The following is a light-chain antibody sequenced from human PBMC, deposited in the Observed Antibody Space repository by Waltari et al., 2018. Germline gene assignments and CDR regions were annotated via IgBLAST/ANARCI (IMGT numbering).Light chain of an antibody. J-gene: IGKJ2*03. Sequence: EIVMTQSPATLSLSPGDRATLSCRASQSVSSSLAWYQQKPGQAPRLLIYGTSSRATGIPDRFRGSGSGTDFTLTISSLEPEDVAVYYCLQRSHWPYSFGQGTKVEIK. CDR3: LQRSHWPYS. CDR2: GTS. V-gene: IGKV3-15*01. CDR1: QSVSSS.